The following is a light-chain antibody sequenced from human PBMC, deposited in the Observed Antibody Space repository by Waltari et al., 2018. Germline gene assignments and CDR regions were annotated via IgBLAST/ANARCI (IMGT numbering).Light chain of an antibody. CDR2: GAS. J-gene: IGKJ2*01. Sequence: EIVMTKSPATLSVSPGESATLSCRASQSVSSNLAWYQQKPGQVSRLLIYGASTRATGIPARFSGSGSGTEFILTISSLQSEDFAIYYCQQYNNWPMYTFGQGTKLEIK. CDR3: QQYNNWPMYT. V-gene: IGKV3-15*01. CDR1: QSVSSN.